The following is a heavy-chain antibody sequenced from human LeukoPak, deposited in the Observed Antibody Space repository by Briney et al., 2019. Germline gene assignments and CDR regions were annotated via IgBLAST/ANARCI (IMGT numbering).Heavy chain of an antibody. Sequence: NPSETLSLTCTVSGGSISSYYWSWIRQPPGKGLEWLGYIYYSGSTNYNPSLKSRVTISVDTSKNQFSLKLSSVTAADTAVYYCARRYSYGYWGYYYYYMDVWGKGTTVTVSS. D-gene: IGHD5-18*01. CDR3: ARRYSYGYWGYYYYYMDV. V-gene: IGHV4-59*01. CDR1: GGSISSYY. CDR2: IYYSGST. J-gene: IGHJ6*03.